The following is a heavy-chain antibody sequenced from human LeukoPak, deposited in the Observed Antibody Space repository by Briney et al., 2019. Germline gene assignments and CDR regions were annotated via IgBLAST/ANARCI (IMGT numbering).Heavy chain of an antibody. Sequence: GESLKISCKGSGYSFTNYWIGWVRQMPGKGLEWMGIIYPGDSDTRYSPSFQGQVTISADKSFSTAYLQWSSLKASDTAMYYCARHLNDYGDQGSGDYWGQGTLVTVSS. J-gene: IGHJ4*02. D-gene: IGHD4-17*01. CDR3: ARHLNDYGDQGSGDY. V-gene: IGHV5-51*01. CDR2: IYPGDSDT. CDR1: GYSFTNYW.